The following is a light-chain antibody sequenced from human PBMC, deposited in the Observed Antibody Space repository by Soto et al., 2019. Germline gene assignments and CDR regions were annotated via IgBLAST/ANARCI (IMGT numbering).Light chain of an antibody. CDR1: SSDVGAYNF. V-gene: IGLV2-8*01. J-gene: IGLJ3*02. Sequence: QSALTQPPSASGSPGQSVTVSCTGSSSDVGAYNFVSWYQQHPGKAPKLMIYEVSKRTSGVPDRFSGSKSDNTAALTVAGLQSEDEADYYCTSDAGGRPLWVFGGGTKLTVL. CDR3: TSDAGGRPLWV. CDR2: EVS.